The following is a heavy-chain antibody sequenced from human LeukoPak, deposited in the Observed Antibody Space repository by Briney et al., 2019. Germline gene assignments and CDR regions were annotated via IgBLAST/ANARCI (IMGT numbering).Heavy chain of an antibody. CDR2: IYPGDSDT. CDR1: GYSFTSYW. CDR3: ARHPRGYGSGSYAPFDY. Sequence: GESLKIFCKGSGYSFTSYWIGWVRQMPGKGLEWMGIIYPGDSDTRYSPSFQGQVTISADKSISTAYLQWSSLKASDTAMYYCARHPRGYGSGSYAPFDYWGQGTLVTVSS. D-gene: IGHD3-10*01. V-gene: IGHV5-51*01. J-gene: IGHJ4*02.